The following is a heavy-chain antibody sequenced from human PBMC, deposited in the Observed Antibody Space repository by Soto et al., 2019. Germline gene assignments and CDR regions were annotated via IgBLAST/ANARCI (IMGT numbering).Heavy chain of an antibody. J-gene: IGHJ6*02. Sequence: ASVKVSCKASGYTFTGYYMHWVRQAPGQGLEWMGWINPNSGGTNYAQKFQGRVTMTRDTSISTAYMELSRLRSDDTAVYYCAREEQQLALDYYYGMDVWGQGTTVTVSS. CDR2: INPNSGGT. CDR1: GYTFTGYY. D-gene: IGHD6-13*01. CDR3: AREEQQLALDYYYGMDV. V-gene: IGHV1-2*02.